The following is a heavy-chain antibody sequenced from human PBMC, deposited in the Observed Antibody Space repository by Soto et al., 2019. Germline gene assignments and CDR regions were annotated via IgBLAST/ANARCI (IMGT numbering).Heavy chain of an antibody. CDR3: AREAGTTDGNYYYHYGMAV. CDR1: GGSISSYH. V-gene: IGHV4-59*01. Sequence: SETLSLTCTVSGGSISSYHWSWIRQPPGKGLEWIGYIYYSGSTNYNPSLKSRVTISVDTSKNQFSLKLSSVTAADTAVYYCAREAGTTDGNYYYHYGMAVWGQGTTVTVSS. CDR2: IYYSGST. J-gene: IGHJ6*02. D-gene: IGHD1-7*01.